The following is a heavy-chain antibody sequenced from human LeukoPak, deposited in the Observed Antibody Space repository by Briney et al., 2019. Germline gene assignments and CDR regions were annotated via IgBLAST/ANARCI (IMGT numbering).Heavy chain of an antibody. CDR2: IIPILGIA. Sequence: SVKVSCKAPGCTFSSYAISWVRQAPGQGLEWMGRIIPILGIANYAQKFQGRVTITADKSTSTAYMELSSLRSEDTAVYYCARDDFWSGYELLTDYYGMDVWGQGTAVTVSS. J-gene: IGHJ6*02. D-gene: IGHD3-3*01. CDR3: ARDDFWSGYELLTDYYGMDV. CDR1: GCTFSSYA. V-gene: IGHV1-69*04.